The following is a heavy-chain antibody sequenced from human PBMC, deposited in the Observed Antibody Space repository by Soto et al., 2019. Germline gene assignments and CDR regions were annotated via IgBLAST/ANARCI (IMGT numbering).Heavy chain of an antibody. CDR1: GYTFTSYY. J-gene: IGHJ4*02. CDR2: INPSGGST. V-gene: IGHV1-46*01. Sequence: ASVKVSCKASGYTFTSYYMHWVRQAPGQGLEWMGIINPSGGSTSYAQKFQGRVTMTRDTSTGTVYMELSSLRSEDTAVYYCARESLSDIVVVPAAIWGQGTLVTVSS. CDR3: ARESLSDIVVVPAAI. D-gene: IGHD2-2*01.